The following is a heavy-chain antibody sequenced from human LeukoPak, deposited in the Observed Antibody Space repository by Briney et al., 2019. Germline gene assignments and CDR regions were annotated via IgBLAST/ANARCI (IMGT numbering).Heavy chain of an antibody. J-gene: IGHJ6*03. CDR1: GGSISSSSYY. D-gene: IGHD3-22*01. CDR2: IYYSGST. Sequence: SETLSLTCTVSGGSISSSSYYWGWIRQPPGKGLEWIGSIYYSGSTYYNPSLKSRVTISVDTSKNQFSLKLSSVTAADTAVYYCAREGHYYDSSGYPVDYMDVWGKGTTVTVSS. V-gene: IGHV4-39*07. CDR3: AREGHYYDSSGYPVDYMDV.